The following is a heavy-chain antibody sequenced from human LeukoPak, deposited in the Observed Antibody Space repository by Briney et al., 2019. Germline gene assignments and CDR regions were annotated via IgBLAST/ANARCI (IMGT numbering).Heavy chain of an antibody. V-gene: IGHV4-59*08. D-gene: IGHD4-17*01. Sequence: PSETLSLTCTVSGDSISDYYWSWIRQPPGEGLEWIGYIYYSGSTNYNPSLKSRVTISVDTSKNQFSLKLRSVTAADTAVYYCARHNYGDYFPALSLDYWGQGTLVTVSS. CDR2: IYYSGST. J-gene: IGHJ4*02. CDR1: GDSISDYY. CDR3: ARHNYGDYFPALSLDY.